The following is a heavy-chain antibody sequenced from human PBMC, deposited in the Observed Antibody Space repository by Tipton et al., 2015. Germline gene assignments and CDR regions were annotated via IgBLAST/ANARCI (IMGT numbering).Heavy chain of an antibody. J-gene: IGHJ4*02. Sequence: TLSLTCTVSGGSISGAYNYWSWIRQHPTKGLEWIGYIFYSGSAFYNPSLKSRVSISVDTSENQFSLKLSSVTVADSAVYYCASGGILGYFDYWGQGTLITVST. V-gene: IGHV4-31*03. CDR2: IFYSGSA. CDR3: ASGGILGYFDY. CDR1: GGSISGAYNY. D-gene: IGHD3-16*01.